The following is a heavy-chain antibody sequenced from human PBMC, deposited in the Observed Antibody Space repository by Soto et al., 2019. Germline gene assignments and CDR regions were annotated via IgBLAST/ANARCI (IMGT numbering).Heavy chain of an antibody. V-gene: IGHV4-39*01. D-gene: IGHD3-3*02. J-gene: IGHJ3*02. CDR1: GYSISSINSH. CDR2: VYYGGAIFYSGNI. Sequence: LSXTCTFCGYSISSINSHWGWTRQPPGKWLEYIGSVYYGGAIFYSGNIYYDPSLKSRVTISVDTSKNQFSLRLSSVTDADTGVYYCVRYDRINMKPYSPEGFHIWGQGTMVTV. CDR3: VRYDRINMKPYSPEGFHI.